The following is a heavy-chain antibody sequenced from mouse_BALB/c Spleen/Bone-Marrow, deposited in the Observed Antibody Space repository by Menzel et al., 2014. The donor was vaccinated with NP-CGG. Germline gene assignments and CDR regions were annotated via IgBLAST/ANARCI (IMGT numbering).Heavy chain of an antibody. D-gene: IGHD4-1*01. CDR2: IDPANGNT. CDR1: GFNIKDTY. V-gene: IGHV14-3*02. Sequence: VQRAESGAELVKPGASVKLSCTASGFNIKDTYMHWVKQRPEQGLEWIGRIDPANGNTKYDPKFQGKATITADTSSNTAYLQLSSLTSEDTAVYYCARWEYYAMDYWGQGTSVTVSS. CDR3: ARWEYYAMDY. J-gene: IGHJ4*01.